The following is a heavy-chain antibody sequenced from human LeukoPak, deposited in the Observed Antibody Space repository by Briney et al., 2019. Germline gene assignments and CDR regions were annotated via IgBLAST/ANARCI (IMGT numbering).Heavy chain of an antibody. Sequence: SETLSLTCAVSGGSISSGGYSWSWIRQPPGKGLEWIGYIYYSGSTYYNPSLRSRVTISVDTSKNQFSLKLSSVTAADTAVYYCARLITGTTAAIDYWGQGTLVTVSS. CDR2: IYYSGST. D-gene: IGHD1-7*01. V-gene: IGHV4-31*11. CDR1: GGSISSGGYS. CDR3: ARLITGTTAAIDY. J-gene: IGHJ4*02.